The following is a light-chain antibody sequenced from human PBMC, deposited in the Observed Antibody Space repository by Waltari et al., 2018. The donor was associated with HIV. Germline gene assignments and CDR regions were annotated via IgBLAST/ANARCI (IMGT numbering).Light chain of an antibody. J-gene: IGKJ1*01. V-gene: IGKV1-39*01. CDR1: QFIGNH. CDR2: AAS. Sequence: DIQMTQSPPSLSAYVGDTVNITCRASQFIGNHLNWYQQKSGKAPKLLIHAASSLQSGVPSGFSGSGSGTDFTLTISSLQAEDFATYYCQQSYSTPPTFGQGTRVDIK. CDR3: QQSYSTPPT.